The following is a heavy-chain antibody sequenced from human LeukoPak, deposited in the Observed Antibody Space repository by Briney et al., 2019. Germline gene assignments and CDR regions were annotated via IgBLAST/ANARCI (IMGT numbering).Heavy chain of an antibody. D-gene: IGHD5-12*01. CDR3: ARRSGYDLLVGRPVPTLTYFDY. CDR1: GYTFTSYG. J-gene: IGHJ4*02. CDR2: ISAYNGNT. V-gene: IGHV1-18*01. Sequence: ASVKVSCKASGYTFTSYGISWVRQAPGQGLERMGWISAYNGNTNYAQKLQGRVTMTTDTSTSTAYMELRSLRSDDTAVYYCARRSGYDLLVGRPVPTLTYFDYWGQGTLVTVSS.